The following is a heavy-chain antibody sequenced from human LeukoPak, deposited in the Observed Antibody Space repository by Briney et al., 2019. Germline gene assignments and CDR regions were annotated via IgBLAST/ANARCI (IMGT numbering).Heavy chain of an antibody. CDR1: GYTLTELS. Sequence: ASVKVSCKVSGYTLTELSMHWVRQAPGKGLEWMGGFDPEDGETIYAQKFRGRVTMTEDTSTDTAYMELSSLRSEDTAVYYCAYLGSCSSTSCYTGWFDPWGQGTLVTVSS. CDR3: AYLGSCSSTSCYTGWFDP. J-gene: IGHJ5*02. D-gene: IGHD2-2*02. CDR2: FDPEDGET. V-gene: IGHV1-24*01.